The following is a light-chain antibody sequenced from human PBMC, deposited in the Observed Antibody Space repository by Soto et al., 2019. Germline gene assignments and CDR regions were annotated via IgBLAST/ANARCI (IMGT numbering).Light chain of an antibody. J-gene: IGKJ5*01. CDR2: GAS. Sequence: EIVLTQSPVTLSLSPGERATLSCRASQSVSSGYLAWYQQEPGQAPRLLIYGASSRAAGIPDRFSGSGSGTDFTLTISSLEPEDFAVYYCQQRSNWPPITFGQGTRLEIK. CDR1: QSVSSGY. V-gene: IGKV3D-20*02. CDR3: QQRSNWPPIT.